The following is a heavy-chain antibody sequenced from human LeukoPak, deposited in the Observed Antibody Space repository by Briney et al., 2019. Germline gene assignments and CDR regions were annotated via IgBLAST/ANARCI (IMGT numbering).Heavy chain of an antibody. Sequence: KFQGRVTITRDTSASTAYMELSSLRSEDTAVYYCARELNWYGYFDYWGQGTLVTVSS. D-gene: IGHD2-8*02. J-gene: IGHJ4*02. CDR3: ARELNWYGYFDY. V-gene: IGHV1-3*01.